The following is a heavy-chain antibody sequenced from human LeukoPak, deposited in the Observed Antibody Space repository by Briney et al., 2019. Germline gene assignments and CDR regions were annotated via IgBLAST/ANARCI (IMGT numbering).Heavy chain of an antibody. Sequence: SETLSLTCAASGGSISSSNWWSWVRQPPGKGLEWIGEIYHSGSTNYNPSLKSRVTISVDKSKNQFSLKLSSVTAADTAVYYCARVHYDILTGTVNFDYWGQGTLVTVSS. J-gene: IGHJ4*02. V-gene: IGHV4-4*02. D-gene: IGHD3-9*01. CDR3: ARVHYDILTGTVNFDY. CDR2: IYHSGST. CDR1: GGSISSSNW.